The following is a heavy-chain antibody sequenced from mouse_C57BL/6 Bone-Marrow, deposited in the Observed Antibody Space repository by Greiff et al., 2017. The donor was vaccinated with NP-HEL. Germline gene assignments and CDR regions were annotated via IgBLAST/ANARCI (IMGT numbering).Heavy chain of an antibody. Sequence: DVQLQESGTVLARPGASVKMSCKTSGYTFTSYWMHWVKQRPGQGLEWIGAIYPGNSDTSYNQKFKGKAKLTAVTSASTAYMELSSLTNEDSAVYYCTSITTVIAGGYFDYWGQGTTLTVSS. D-gene: IGHD1-1*01. CDR1: GYTFTSYW. CDR3: TSITTVIAGGYFDY. CDR2: IYPGNSDT. V-gene: IGHV1-5*01. J-gene: IGHJ2*01.